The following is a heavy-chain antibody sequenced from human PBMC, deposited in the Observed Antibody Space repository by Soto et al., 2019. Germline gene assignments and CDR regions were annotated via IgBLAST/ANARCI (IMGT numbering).Heavy chain of an antibody. V-gene: IGHV5-51*01. CDR3: ARLSRGGTYAPYYLDY. CDR2: IYPGDSDT. J-gene: IGHJ4*02. Sequence: PGESLKISCKGSGYTFTNYWIAWVRQMSGKGLEWMGSIYPGDSDTRYTPSFRGQVTISADKSISTAYLQWSSLKASDSAMFYCARLSRGGTYAPYYLDYWGQGALVTVSS. CDR1: GYTFTNYW. D-gene: IGHD3-16*01.